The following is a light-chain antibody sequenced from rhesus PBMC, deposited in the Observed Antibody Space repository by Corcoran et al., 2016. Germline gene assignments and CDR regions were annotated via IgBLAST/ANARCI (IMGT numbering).Light chain of an antibody. Sequence: QAALTQPRSVSGSPGQSVTISCTGTSNDIGGYTYVSWYQQHPGTAPKLMISEVSKRPSGVSDRFSGSKSGNTASLTISGLQAEDEADYYCSSYAGSNIYIFGAGTRLTVL. CDR3: SSYAGSNIYI. CDR2: EVS. J-gene: IGLJ1*01. V-gene: IGLV2-32*02. CDR1: SNDIGGYTY.